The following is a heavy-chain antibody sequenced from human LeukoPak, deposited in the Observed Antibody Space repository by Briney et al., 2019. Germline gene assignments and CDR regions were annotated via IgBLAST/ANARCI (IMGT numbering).Heavy chain of an antibody. V-gene: IGHV3-73*01. J-gene: IGHJ5*02. CDR1: GFTFSGSA. CDR3: TRLGSSGWYNWFDP. CDR2: IRSKANNYAT. Sequence: GGSLRLSCAASGFTFSGSAMHWVRQASGKGLEWVGRIRSKANNYATAYAASVKGRFTISRDDSENTAYLQMNSLKTEDTAVYYCTRLGSSGWYNWFDPWGQGTLVTVSS. D-gene: IGHD6-19*01.